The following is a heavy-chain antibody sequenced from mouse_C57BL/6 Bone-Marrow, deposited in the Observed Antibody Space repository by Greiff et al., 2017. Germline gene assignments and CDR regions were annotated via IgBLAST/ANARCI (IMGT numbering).Heavy chain of an antibody. J-gene: IGHJ2*01. CDR3: TYFTTGADRYYFDY. CDR1: GFNIKDDY. CDR2: IDPENGDT. Sequence: VQLQQSGAELVRPGASVKLSCTASGFNIKDDYMHWVKQRPEQGLEWIGWIDPENGDTEYASKFQGKATITADTSSNTAYLQLSSLTSEDTAVYYCTYFTTGADRYYFDYWGQGTTLTVSS. V-gene: IGHV14-4*01. D-gene: IGHD1-1*01.